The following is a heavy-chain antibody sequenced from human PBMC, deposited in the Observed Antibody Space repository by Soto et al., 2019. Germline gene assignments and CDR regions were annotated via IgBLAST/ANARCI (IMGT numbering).Heavy chain of an antibody. V-gene: IGHV1-69*06. CDR1: GGTFSTYA. D-gene: IGHD3-10*01. Sequence: ASVKVSCKASGGTFSTYAISWVRQAPGQGLEWMGGIIPIFGTANYAQKFQGRVTITADKSTSTAYMELSSLRSEDTAVYYCARVVWAMVRGVRKYNWFDPWGQGTLVTASS. CDR3: ARVVWAMVRGVRKYNWFDP. J-gene: IGHJ5*02. CDR2: IIPIFGTA.